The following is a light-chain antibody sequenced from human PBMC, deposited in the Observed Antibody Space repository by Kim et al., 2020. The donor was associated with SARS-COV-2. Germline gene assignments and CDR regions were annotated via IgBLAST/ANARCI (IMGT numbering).Light chain of an antibody. J-gene: IGKJ2*01. CDR1: QSVSSD. Sequence: EIVMTQSPATLSVSPGETATLSCRASQSVSSDLAWYQHKPGQAPRLLFYAASTSATDVPARFSGSGSGTEFTLTISRLQSEDFAVYYCQQFGDWPPLAFRQGTIVEI. CDR2: AAS. CDR3: QQFGDWPPLA. V-gene: IGKV3-15*01.